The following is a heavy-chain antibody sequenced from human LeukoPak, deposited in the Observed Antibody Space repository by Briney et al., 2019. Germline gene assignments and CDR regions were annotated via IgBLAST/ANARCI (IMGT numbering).Heavy chain of an antibody. D-gene: IGHD2-15*01. J-gene: IGHJ4*02. Sequence: SETLSLTCTVSGYSISSGYYWSWIRQPPGKGLEWIGYIYHSGSTYYNPSLKSRVAISVDRSKNQFSLKLSSVTAADTAVYYCAASIMVAADFDYWGQGTLVTVSS. CDR1: GYSISSGYY. CDR3: AASIMVAADFDY. V-gene: IGHV4-38-2*02. CDR2: IYHSGST.